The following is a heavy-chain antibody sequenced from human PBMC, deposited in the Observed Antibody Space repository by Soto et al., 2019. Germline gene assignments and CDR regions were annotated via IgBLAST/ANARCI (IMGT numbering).Heavy chain of an antibody. CDR2: IIPIFGTA. D-gene: IGHD1-1*01. CDR1: GGTFSSYA. J-gene: IGHJ4*02. V-gene: IGHV1-69*12. CDR3: ASDWSSQPPIRPNSI. Sequence: QVQLVQSGAEVKKPGSSVKVSCKASGGTFSSYAISWVRQAPGQGLEWMGGIIPIFGTANYAQKFQGRVTLTGEESTGTAYMELSSLRSEDTAVYYCASDWSSQPPIRPNSIWGQGTLVTVSS.